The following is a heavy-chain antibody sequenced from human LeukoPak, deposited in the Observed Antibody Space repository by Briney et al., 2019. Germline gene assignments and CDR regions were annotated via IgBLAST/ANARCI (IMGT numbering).Heavy chain of an antibody. CDR1: GYTFTGYY. CDR2: MHPNSGDT. J-gene: IGHJ1*01. V-gene: IGHV1-2*06. CDR3: TRVVAEYGSVILQH. D-gene: IGHD2/OR15-2a*01. Sequence: GASVKVSCKTSGYTFTGYYIHWVRQAPAQGLEWMGRMHPNSGDTNYAQTFQGRVTMTSDTSISTAYLELSSLRANDTALYECTRVVAEYGSVILQHWGQGTPLTVSS.